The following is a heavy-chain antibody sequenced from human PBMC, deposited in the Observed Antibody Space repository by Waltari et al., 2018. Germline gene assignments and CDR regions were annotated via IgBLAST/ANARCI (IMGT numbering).Heavy chain of an antibody. CDR3: AKDRMVYAIANYMDV. Sequence: QVQLVESGGGVVQPGRSLRLSCAASGFTFSSYGMPWVRQAPGKGLEWVAVIWYEGSNKYYADSVKGRFSIARDNSKTTLYLQMNSLRAEDTAVYYCAKDRMVYAIANYMDVWGKGTTVTVSS. J-gene: IGHJ6*03. CDR2: IWYEGSNK. D-gene: IGHD2-8*01. V-gene: IGHV3-33*06. CDR1: GFTFSSYG.